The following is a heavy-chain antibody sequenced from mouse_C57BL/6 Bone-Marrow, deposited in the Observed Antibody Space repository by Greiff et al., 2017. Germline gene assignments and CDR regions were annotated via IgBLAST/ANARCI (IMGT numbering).Heavy chain of an antibody. CDR3: VRQRGFAY. CDR1: GFSFNTYA. CDR2: IRSKSNNYAT. J-gene: IGHJ3*01. V-gene: IGHV10-1*01. Sequence: EVKVVESGGGLVKPKGSLKLSCAASGFSFNTYAMNWVRQAPGKGLEWVARIRSKSNNYATYYADSVKDRFTISRDDSESMLYLQMNNLKTEDTAMYYCVRQRGFAYWGQGTLVTVSA.